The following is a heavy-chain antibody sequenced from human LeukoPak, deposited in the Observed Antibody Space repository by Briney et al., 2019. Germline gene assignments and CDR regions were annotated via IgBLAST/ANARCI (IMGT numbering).Heavy chain of an antibody. V-gene: IGHV4-30-2*01. J-gene: IGHJ4*02. Sequence: SQTLSLTCAVSGVSISSGGYSWSWLRQPPGKGLEWIGYIYHSGSTYYNPSLKSRVTISVDRSKNQFSLKLSSVTAADTAVYYCARALAAAGIGGSYYFDYWGQGTLVTVSS. CDR3: ARALAAAGIGGSYYFDY. CDR1: GVSISSGGYS. CDR2: IYHSGST. D-gene: IGHD6-13*01.